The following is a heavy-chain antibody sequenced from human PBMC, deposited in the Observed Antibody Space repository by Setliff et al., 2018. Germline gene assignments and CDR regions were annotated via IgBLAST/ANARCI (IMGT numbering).Heavy chain of an antibody. Sequence: ASVKVSCKASGYTFTSYGISWVRQAPGQGLERMGWISAYDGDTNYAQKLQGRVTMTTDTSTTTAYMELRSLRSDDTAVYYCARPGLYCSGGSCYGDDAFDIWGQGTMVTVSS. V-gene: IGHV1-18*01. D-gene: IGHD2-15*01. J-gene: IGHJ3*02. CDR3: ARPGLYCSGGSCYGDDAFDI. CDR2: ISAYDGDT. CDR1: GYTFTSYG.